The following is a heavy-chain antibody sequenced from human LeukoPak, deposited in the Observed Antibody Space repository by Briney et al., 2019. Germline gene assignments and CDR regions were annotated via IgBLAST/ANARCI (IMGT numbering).Heavy chain of an antibody. CDR1: GYTFTSHY. D-gene: IGHD5-18*01. Sequence: ASVKVSCKASGYTFTSHYMHWVRQAPGQGLEWMGIINPSGGSTSYAQKFQGRVTMTRDTSTSTVYMELSSLRSEDTAVYYCATAYNYGRDVFDIWGQGTMVTVSS. CDR2: INPSGGST. V-gene: IGHV1-46*01. CDR3: ATAYNYGRDVFDI. J-gene: IGHJ3*02.